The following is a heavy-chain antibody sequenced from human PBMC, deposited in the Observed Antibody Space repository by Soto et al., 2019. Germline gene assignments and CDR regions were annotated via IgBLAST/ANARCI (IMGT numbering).Heavy chain of an antibody. Sequence: SVQVSCKASGGTFSSYAISWVRQAPGQGLEWMGGIIPIFGTANYAQKFQGRVTITADESTSTAYMELSSLRSEDTAVYYCARGPYYYDSSGYYYFDYWGQGTLVTVSS. CDR2: IIPIFGTA. CDR1: GGTFSSYA. D-gene: IGHD3-22*01. J-gene: IGHJ4*02. V-gene: IGHV1-69*13. CDR3: ARGPYYYDSSGYYYFDY.